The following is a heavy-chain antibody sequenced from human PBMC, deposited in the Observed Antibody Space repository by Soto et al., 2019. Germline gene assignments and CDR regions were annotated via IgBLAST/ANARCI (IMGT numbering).Heavy chain of an antibody. CDR3: VREYCAGGACSDAFDL. Sequence: GGSLRLSCAASGFIFSNYEVDWVRQAPGKGLEWVSYDSEDSGTMHYADSVKGRFTISRDNAKNSLYLQMKSLRSEDTAVYFCVREYCAGGACSDAFDLWGQGTLVTVSS. CDR1: GFIFSNYE. V-gene: IGHV3-48*03. D-gene: IGHD2-21*01. J-gene: IGHJ3*01. CDR2: DSEDSGTM.